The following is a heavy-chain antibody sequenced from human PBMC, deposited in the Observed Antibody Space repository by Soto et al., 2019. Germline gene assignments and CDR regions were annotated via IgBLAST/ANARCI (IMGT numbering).Heavy chain of an antibody. CDR1: GFTFSSYA. Sequence: GGSLRLSCAASGFTFSSYAMSWVRQAPGKGLEWVSSVSGSAGSTYYADSVKGHFTISRDNSKNTLYLQMSSLRAEDTAVYYCAKDSAYDFWSGFSADSWGQGTLVTVSS. J-gene: IGHJ4*02. D-gene: IGHD3-3*01. CDR3: AKDSAYDFWSGFSADS. V-gene: IGHV3-23*01. CDR2: VSGSAGST.